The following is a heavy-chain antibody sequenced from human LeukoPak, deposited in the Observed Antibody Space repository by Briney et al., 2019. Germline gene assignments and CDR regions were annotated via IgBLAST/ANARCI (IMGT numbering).Heavy chain of an antibody. V-gene: IGHV3-23*01. J-gene: IGHJ4*02. CDR1: GFAFSSFA. D-gene: IGHD6-19*01. CDR3: AKGIIGSARTRGFDY. Sequence: PGGSLRLSCAASGFAFSSFAMSWVRQTPGKGLEWVSTISGPAGSAYYADSVKGRFTISRDNSNNTLYLQMNSLRVEDTAVYYCAKGIIGSARTRGFDYWGQGTLVTVSS. CDR2: ISGPAGSA.